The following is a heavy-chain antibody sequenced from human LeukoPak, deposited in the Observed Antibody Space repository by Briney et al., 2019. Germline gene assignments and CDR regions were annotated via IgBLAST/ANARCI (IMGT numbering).Heavy chain of an antibody. CDR2: ISGSGGST. J-gene: IGHJ4*02. CDR3: AKGGRTRTPLLTMFGVVTHYFDY. CDR1: GFTFSSYA. V-gene: IGHV3-23*01. Sequence: AGGSLRLSCAASGFTFSSYAMSWARQAPGKGLEWVSAISGSGGSTYYADSVKGRFTISRDNSKNTLYLQMNSLRAEDTAVYYCAKGGRTRTPLLTMFGVVTHYFDYWGQGTLVTVSS. D-gene: IGHD3-3*01.